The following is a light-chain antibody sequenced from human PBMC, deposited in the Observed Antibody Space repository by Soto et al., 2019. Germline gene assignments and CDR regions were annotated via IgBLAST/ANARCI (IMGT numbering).Light chain of an antibody. Sequence: QSALTQPASVSGSPGQSITISCTGTSSDVGGYNYVSWYQQHPGKAPKLMIYDVSNRPSVVSNRFSGSKSGNTASLTISGLQAEDEADYYCSSYTSSSTPYVLGTGTKLTVL. CDR3: SSYTSSSTPYV. V-gene: IGLV2-14*01. CDR2: DVS. CDR1: SSDVGGYNY. J-gene: IGLJ1*01.